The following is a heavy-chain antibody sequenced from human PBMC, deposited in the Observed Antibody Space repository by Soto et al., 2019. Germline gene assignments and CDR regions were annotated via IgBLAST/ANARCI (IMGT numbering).Heavy chain of an antibody. V-gene: IGHV1-69*04. J-gene: IGHJ5*02. CDR3: ARDRGLDIVVVPAALWFDP. Sequence: SVKVSCKASGGTFSSYTISWVRQAPGQGLEWMGRIIPILGIANYAQKFQGRVTITADKSTSTAYMELSSLRSEDTAVYYCARDRGLDIVVVPAALWFDPWGQGTLVTVSS. CDR2: IIPILGIA. D-gene: IGHD2-2*03. CDR1: GGTFSSYT.